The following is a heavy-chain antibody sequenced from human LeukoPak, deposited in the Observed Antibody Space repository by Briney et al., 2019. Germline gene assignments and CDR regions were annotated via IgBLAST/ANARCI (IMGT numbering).Heavy chain of an antibody. CDR1: GYTFTGYY. V-gene: IGHV1-2*02. CDR2: INPNSGGT. J-gene: IGHJ4*01. Sequence: ASVKVSCKASGYTFTGYYMHWVRQAPGQGLEWMGWINPNSGGTSYAQKFQGRVTMTRDTSISTAYMELSRLRTDDPAVYYCARTPTARLVAQDYFDYWGQGTLVTVSS. D-gene: IGHD2-15*01. CDR3: ARTPTARLVAQDYFDY.